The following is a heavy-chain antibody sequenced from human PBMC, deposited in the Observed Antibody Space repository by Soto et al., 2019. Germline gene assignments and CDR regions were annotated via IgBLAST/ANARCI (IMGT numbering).Heavy chain of an antibody. CDR2: IDSDGSST. V-gene: IGHV3-74*01. J-gene: IGHJ6*02. Sequence: EVQLVESGGGLVQPGGSLRVSCEASGFTFGSYWMNWVRQAPGKGLVWVSRIDSDGSSTTYADSVKGRFTTSRANAKNTLYLQMSSLRVEDPDVYYCARGRPSGMEVWGQGPTVTVSS. CDR3: ARGRPSGMEV. CDR1: GFTFGSYW.